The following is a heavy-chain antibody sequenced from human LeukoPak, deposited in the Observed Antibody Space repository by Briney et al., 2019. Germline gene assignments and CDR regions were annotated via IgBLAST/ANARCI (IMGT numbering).Heavy chain of an antibody. Sequence: PSETLSPTCTVSGGSISSYYWSWIRQPPGKGLEWIGYIYYSGSTNYNPSLKSRVTISVDTSKNQFSLKLSSVTAADTAVYYCARSTYYDFWSGFTNWFDPWGQGTLVTVSS. CDR1: GGSISSYY. CDR3: ARSTYYDFWSGFTNWFDP. CDR2: IYYSGST. J-gene: IGHJ5*02. V-gene: IGHV4-59*08. D-gene: IGHD3-3*01.